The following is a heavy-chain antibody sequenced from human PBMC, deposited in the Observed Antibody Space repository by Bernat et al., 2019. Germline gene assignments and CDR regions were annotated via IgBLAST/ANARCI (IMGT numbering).Heavy chain of an antibody. J-gene: IGHJ4*02. CDR2: ILGSSTYI. CDR1: GFTFSSYN. Sequence: EVHLVESGGGLVKPGGSLRLSCAASGFTFSSYNMNWVRQAPGKGLEWVSSILGSSTYIYHADSVQGRFTISRDNAKNSLYLQMNSLRAEDTALYYCAGGKKSGYDWGGYDSWGQGTLVTVSS. V-gene: IGHV3-21*01. D-gene: IGHD5-12*01. CDR3: AGGKKSGYDWGGYDS.